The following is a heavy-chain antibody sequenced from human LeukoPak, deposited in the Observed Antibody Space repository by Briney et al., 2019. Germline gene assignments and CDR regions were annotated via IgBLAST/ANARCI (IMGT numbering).Heavy chain of an antibody. V-gene: IGHV4-4*09. CDR2: IYTSGST. Sequence: SETLSLTCTVSGGSISSYYWSWIRQPPGKGLEWIGYIYTSGSTNYNPSLKSRVTLSVDTSKNQFSLKLSSVTAADTAVYYCAKTSQTGTLDYWGQGTLVTVSS. J-gene: IGHJ4*02. CDR1: GGSISSYY. D-gene: IGHD1-7*01. CDR3: AKTSQTGTLDY.